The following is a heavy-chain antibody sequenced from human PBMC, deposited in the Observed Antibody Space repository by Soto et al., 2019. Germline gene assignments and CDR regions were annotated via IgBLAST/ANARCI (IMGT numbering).Heavy chain of an antibody. D-gene: IGHD3-10*01. CDR3: AREGSYGSGTYYFDY. CDR1: GFTVSSNY. Sequence: EVQLVESGGGLVQPGGSLRLSCAASGFTVSSNYMSWVRQAPGKGLEWVSVIYSGGSTYYADSVKGRFTISRDNSKHTLDLQMNSLRAEDTAVYYCAREGSYGSGTYYFDYWGQGTLVTVSS. CDR2: IYSGGST. J-gene: IGHJ4*02. V-gene: IGHV3-66*01.